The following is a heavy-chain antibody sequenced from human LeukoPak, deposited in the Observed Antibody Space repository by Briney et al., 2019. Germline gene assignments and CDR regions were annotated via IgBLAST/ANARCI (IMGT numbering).Heavy chain of an antibody. D-gene: IGHD2-2*02. Sequence: SETLSLTCTVSGGSISSYYWSWIRQLPGKGLEWIGYIYYSGSTNYNPSLKSRVTISVDTSKNQFSLKLSSVTAADTAVYYCARDGYKAFDIWGQGTMVTVSS. V-gene: IGHV4-59*01. CDR2: IYYSGST. J-gene: IGHJ3*02. CDR3: ARDGYKAFDI. CDR1: GGSISSYY.